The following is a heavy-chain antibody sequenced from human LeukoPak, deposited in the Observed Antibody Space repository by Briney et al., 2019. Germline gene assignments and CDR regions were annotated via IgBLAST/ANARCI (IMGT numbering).Heavy chain of an antibody. CDR1: GYTFTSYG. CDR3: ARVDYCSSTSCYNY. Sequence: GASVKVSCKASGYTFTSYGISWVRQAPGQGLEWMGWISAYNGNTNYAQKLQGRVTMTTDTSTSTAYMELRSLRSDDTAVYYCARVDYCSSTSCYNYWGQGTLVTVSS. CDR2: ISAYNGNT. D-gene: IGHD2-2*02. J-gene: IGHJ4*02. V-gene: IGHV1-18*01.